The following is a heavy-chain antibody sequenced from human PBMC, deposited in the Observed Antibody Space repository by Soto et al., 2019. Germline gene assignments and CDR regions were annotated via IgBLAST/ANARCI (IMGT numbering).Heavy chain of an antibody. V-gene: IGHV3-23*01. CDR3: ATLTTVTTPGSFDS. CDR2: ISGSDGGT. J-gene: IGHJ4*02. CDR1: GFTFNTYA. D-gene: IGHD4-17*01. Sequence: PGESLKISCAASGFTFNTYAMSWVRQAPGKGLEWVSAISGSDGGTYYADSVKGRFTISRDNSKNTLYLQMNSLRAEDTAVYYCATLTTVTTPGSFDSWGQGTLVTVSS.